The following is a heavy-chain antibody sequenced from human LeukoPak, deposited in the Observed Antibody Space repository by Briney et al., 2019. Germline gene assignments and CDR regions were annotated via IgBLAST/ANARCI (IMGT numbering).Heavy chain of an antibody. Sequence: SDTLSLTCAVYGGSFSGYYWSWIRQPPGKGLEWIGEINHSGSTNYNPSLKSRVTISVDTSKNQFSLKLSSVTAADTAVYYCARGLAYCGGDCYFDAFDIWGQGTMVTVSS. CDR3: ARGLAYCGGDCYFDAFDI. D-gene: IGHD2-21*02. J-gene: IGHJ3*02. CDR2: INHSGST. V-gene: IGHV4-34*01. CDR1: GGSFSGYY.